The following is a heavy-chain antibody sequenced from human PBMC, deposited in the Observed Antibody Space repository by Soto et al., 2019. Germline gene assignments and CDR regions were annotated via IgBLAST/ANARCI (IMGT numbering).Heavy chain of an antibody. CDR1: GFTFSSYA. CDR2: ISYDGSNK. V-gene: IGHV3-30-3*01. CDR3: AREGVVPATHFSWFDC. J-gene: IGHJ5*01. Sequence: WGSRRLSCAACGFTFSSYALHWVRQDPGKGLAWVAVISYDGSNKYYADSVKGRFTISRDNSKNTLYLQMSSLRAEDTAVYYCAREGVVPATHFSWFDCWGKGTMVTVSS. D-gene: IGHD2-2*01.